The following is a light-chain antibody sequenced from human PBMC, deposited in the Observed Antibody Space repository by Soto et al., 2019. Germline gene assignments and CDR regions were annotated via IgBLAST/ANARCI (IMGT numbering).Light chain of an antibody. Sequence: IVLTQNPATLSLSLGERATLSCGASQSVSSYLAWYQQKPGQAPRLLIYDASNRATGIPARFSGSGSGTDFTLTIISLEPEDFAGYDCPKRSAWPLTVGGGTKVDIK. CDR2: DAS. J-gene: IGKJ4*01. CDR1: QSVSSY. V-gene: IGKV3-11*01. CDR3: PKRSAWPLT.